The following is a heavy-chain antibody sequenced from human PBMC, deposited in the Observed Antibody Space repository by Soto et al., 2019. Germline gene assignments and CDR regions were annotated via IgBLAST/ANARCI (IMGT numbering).Heavy chain of an antibody. CDR1: GFTFSSYW. V-gene: IGHV3-74*01. CDR2: TNEDGSTI. D-gene: IGHD3-16*01. Sequence: EVQLVESGGGLVQPGGSLRLSCAASGFTFSSYWMHWVRQAPGKGLVWVSRTNEDGSTINYADSVKGRFTISRDNAKKTLYLEMNSLRAEDAAVYYCTRDIGGRGGYWGPGTLVTVSS. J-gene: IGHJ4*02. CDR3: TRDIGGRGGY.